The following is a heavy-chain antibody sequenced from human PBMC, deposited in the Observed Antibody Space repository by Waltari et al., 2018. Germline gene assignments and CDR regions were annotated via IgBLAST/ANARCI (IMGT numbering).Heavy chain of an antibody. CDR1: GYSISSGYY. CDR3: ARGEGYDAFDI. J-gene: IGHJ3*02. V-gene: IGHV4-38-2*01. Sequence: QVQLQESGPGLVKPSETLSLTCAVSGYSISSGYYWGWIRQPPGKGLEWIGSIYHSGSTYYNPSLKSRVTISVDTSKNQFSRKLSSVTAADTAVYYCARGEGYDAFDIWGQGTMVTVSS. CDR2: IYHSGST. D-gene: IGHD3-16*01.